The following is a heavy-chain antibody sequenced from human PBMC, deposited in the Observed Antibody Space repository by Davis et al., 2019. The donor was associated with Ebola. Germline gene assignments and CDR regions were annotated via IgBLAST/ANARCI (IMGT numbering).Heavy chain of an antibody. CDR2: INHSGST. CDR1: GGSISNYY. J-gene: IGHJ4*02. CDR3: ARGRSSGSDY. Sequence: SETLSLTCTVSGGSISNYYWSWIRQPPGKGLEWIGEINHSGSTNYNPSLKSRVTISVDTSKNQFSLKLSSVTAADTAVYYCARGRSSGSDYWGQGTLVTVSS. V-gene: IGHV4-34*01. D-gene: IGHD6-19*01.